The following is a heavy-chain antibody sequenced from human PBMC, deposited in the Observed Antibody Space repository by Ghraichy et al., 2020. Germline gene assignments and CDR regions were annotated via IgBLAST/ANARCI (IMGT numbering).Heavy chain of an antibody. V-gene: IGHV3-23*01. CDR1: GFYFITSA. CDR3: AKETVTGVPRPDY. J-gene: IGHJ4*02. Sequence: GGSLRLSCAASGFYFITSAMTWVRQAPGKGLEWVSTFGDDGRSTFYAESVKGRFTISRDYSKNTLYLIMNSLRAEDSAIYYCAKETVTGVPRPDYCGQGTLGTVSS. D-gene: IGHD4-23*01. CDR2: FGDDGRST.